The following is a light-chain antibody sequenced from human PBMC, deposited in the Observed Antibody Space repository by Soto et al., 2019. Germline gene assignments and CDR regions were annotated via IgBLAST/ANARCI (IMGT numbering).Light chain of an antibody. V-gene: IGLV1-47*01. CDR1: SSNIGSNY. Sequence: QSVLTQPPSASGTPGQRVTISCSGSSSNIGSNYVYWYQQLPGTAPKVLMYRSNQRPSGVPDRFSGSKSGTSASLAISGLRSEDEADDYCAAWDDRLSGHVFGNGTKVTVL. J-gene: IGLJ1*01. CDR3: AAWDDRLSGHV. CDR2: RSN.